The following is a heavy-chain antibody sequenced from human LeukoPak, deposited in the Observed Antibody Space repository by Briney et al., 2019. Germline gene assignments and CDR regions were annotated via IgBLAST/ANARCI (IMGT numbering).Heavy chain of an antibody. J-gene: IGHJ5*02. D-gene: IGHD6-6*01. CDR1: GFTFSSYA. Sequence: GGSLRLSCAASGFTFSSYAMGWVRQAPGKGLEWVSAISGSGGSTYYADSVKGRFTISRGNSKNTLYLQMNSLRAEDTAVYYCAKVVSSSWRDWFDPWGQGTLVTVSS. V-gene: IGHV3-23*01. CDR3: AKVVSSSWRDWFDP. CDR2: ISGSGGST.